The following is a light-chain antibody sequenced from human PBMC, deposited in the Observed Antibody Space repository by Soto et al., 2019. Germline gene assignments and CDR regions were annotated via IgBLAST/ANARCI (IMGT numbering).Light chain of an antibody. V-gene: IGKV1-5*03. CDR1: QTISSW. CDR2: KSS. J-gene: IGKJ1*01. CDR3: QHYISYSEA. Sequence: DIQLTQSHSTLSGSLVDRITITSSASQTISSWVDWYQQKPGKAPKLLIYKSSTLKSGVPSRFSGSGSGTEFTLTISSLQPDDFATYYCQHYISYSEAFGQGTKVDIK.